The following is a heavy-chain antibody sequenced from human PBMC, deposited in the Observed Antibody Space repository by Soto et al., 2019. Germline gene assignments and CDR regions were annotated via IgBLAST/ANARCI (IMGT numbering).Heavy chain of an antibody. CDR1: GFTFSSYW. V-gene: IGHV3-74*01. J-gene: IGHJ4*02. CDR3: ARSTTGYSYADS. Sequence: EVQLVESGGGLVQPGGSLRLSCAASGFTFSSYWMHWVRQAPGKGLVWVSRINSDGSSTVYVDSVKGRFTISRDNAKNTLYLQMNSLRAEDTAVYYCARSTTGYSYADSWGQGPLVTVSS. CDR2: INSDGSST. D-gene: IGHD5-18*01.